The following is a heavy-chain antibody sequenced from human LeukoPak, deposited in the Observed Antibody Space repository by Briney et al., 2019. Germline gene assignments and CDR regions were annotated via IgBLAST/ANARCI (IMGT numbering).Heavy chain of an antibody. CDR1: GYTFTSYG. CDR3: ARGDLRIVATICFDY. CDR2: ISAYNGNT. Sequence: ASVKVSCKASGYTFTSYGISWVRQAPGQGLEWMGWISAYNGNTNYAQKLQGRVTITTDTSTSTAYMELRSLRSDDTAVYYCARGDLRIVATICFDYWGQGTLVTVSS. V-gene: IGHV1-18*04. J-gene: IGHJ4*02. D-gene: IGHD5-12*01.